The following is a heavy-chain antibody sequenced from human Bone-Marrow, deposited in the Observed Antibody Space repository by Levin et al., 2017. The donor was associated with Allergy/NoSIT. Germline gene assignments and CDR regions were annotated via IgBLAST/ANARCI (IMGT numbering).Heavy chain of an antibody. J-gene: IGHJ4*02. CDR3: AKAVAGTGTPPL. V-gene: IGHV3-33*06. Sequence: SCAASGFTFSSYGMHWVRQAPGKGLEWVAVIWYDGSDKYYVDSVKGRFTISRDNSKKTLYLQMNSLRAEDTAVYYCAKAVAGTGTPPLWGQGTLVTVSS. D-gene: IGHD6-19*01. CDR1: GFTFSSYG. CDR2: IWYDGSDK.